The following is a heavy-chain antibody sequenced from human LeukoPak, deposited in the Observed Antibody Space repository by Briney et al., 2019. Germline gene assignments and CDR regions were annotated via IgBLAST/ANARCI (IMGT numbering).Heavy chain of an antibody. CDR1: GYTFTSYG. J-gene: IGHJ4*02. CDR2: ISAYTGNI. D-gene: IGHD2-21*02. V-gene: IGHV1-18*01. Sequence: GGSVKVSCKASGYTFTSYGISWVRQAPGQGLEWMGWISAYTGNINYAQKLQGRVTMTTDTSTSPAYMELRSRRSDDTAVYCCARENGDCVGEVNFDYWGEGTLDTVS. CDR3: ARENGDCVGEVNFDY.